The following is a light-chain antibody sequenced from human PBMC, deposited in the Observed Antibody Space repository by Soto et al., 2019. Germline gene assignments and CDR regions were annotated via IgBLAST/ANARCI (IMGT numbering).Light chain of an antibody. V-gene: IGKV1-39*01. CDR1: RNVSIY. CDR2: ATS. CDR3: QQSYSTPWT. J-gene: IGKJ1*01. Sequence: EIPLTQSPSSLAASVGDRLTLTCRASRNVSIYLNWYQHQPGKGPTLLSHATSNLQMGGPSRGSGSGAGTDVTRTSSSLQPEDFATYYCQQSYSTPWTFGQGTKVDIK.